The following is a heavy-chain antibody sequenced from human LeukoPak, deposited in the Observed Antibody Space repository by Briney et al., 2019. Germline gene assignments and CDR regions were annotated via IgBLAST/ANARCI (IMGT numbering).Heavy chain of an antibody. CDR3: ARGGWSLGYCSSSSCLDWFDP. Sequence: ASVKVSCKTSRYTFTDYYMHWVRQAPGQGLEWMGWINPDSGGTNYAQKFQGRVTMTRDTSISTAYMELSRLRSDDTAVYYCARGGWSLGYCSSSSCLDWFDPWGQGTLVTVSS. V-gene: IGHV1-2*02. J-gene: IGHJ5*02. D-gene: IGHD2-2*01. CDR1: RYTFTDYY. CDR2: INPDSGGT.